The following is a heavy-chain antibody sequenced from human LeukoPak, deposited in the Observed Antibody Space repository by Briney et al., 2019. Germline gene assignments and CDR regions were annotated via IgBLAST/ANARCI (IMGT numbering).Heavy chain of an antibody. J-gene: IGHJ4*02. CDR3: ARVELLWFGELDY. V-gene: IGHV4-34*01. CDR2: INHSGST. Sequence: SETLSLTCAVYGGSFSGYYWSWIRQPPGKGLEWIGEINHSGSTNYNPSLKSRVTISVDTPKNQFSLKLSSVTAADTAVYYCARVELLWFGELDYWGQGTLVTVSS. D-gene: IGHD3-10*01. CDR1: GGSFSGYY.